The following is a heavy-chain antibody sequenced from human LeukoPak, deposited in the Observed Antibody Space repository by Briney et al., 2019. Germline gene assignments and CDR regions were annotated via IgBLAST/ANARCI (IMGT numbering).Heavy chain of an antibody. CDR2: IYRGGST. CDR1: GFTVSSNY. CDR3: ARGGLETAVKYFFDY. D-gene: IGHD1-1*01. J-gene: IGHJ4*02. V-gene: IGHV3-66*01. Sequence: GGALLLCCAASGFTVSSNYVRWGRRAPGKGVEWGSTIYRGGSTYYADSVKGRFTISRDNSKNTVYLQINTLRVEDTAVYYCARGGLETAVKYFFDYWGQGTLITVSS.